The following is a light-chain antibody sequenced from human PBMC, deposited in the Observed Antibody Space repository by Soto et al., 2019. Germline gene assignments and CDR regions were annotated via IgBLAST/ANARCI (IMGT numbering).Light chain of an antibody. CDR2: DVT. CDR3: TSYTTSSTLV. J-gene: IGLJ2*01. CDR1: SSDIGTYNS. V-gene: IGLV2-14*01. Sequence: QSALTQPASVSGSPGQSITISCTGTSSDIGTYNSVSWYQQHAGKVPKLMIYDVTNRPSGVSDRFSGSKSGNTASLTISRLQAEDEADYYCTSYTTSSTLVFGGGTKVTVL.